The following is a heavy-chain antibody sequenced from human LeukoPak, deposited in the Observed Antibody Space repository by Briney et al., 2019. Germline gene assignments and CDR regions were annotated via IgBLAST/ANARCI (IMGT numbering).Heavy chain of an antibody. Sequence: GGSLRLSCAASGFTFDDYGMSWVRQAPGKGLEWVSGINWNGGSTGYADSVKGRFTISRDNAKNSLYLQMNSLRAEDTAVYYCARDPHYYGSGSYLDYWGQGTLVTVSS. CDR1: GFTFDDYG. J-gene: IGHJ4*02. D-gene: IGHD3-10*01. CDR2: INWNGGST. V-gene: IGHV3-20*04. CDR3: ARDPHYYGSGSYLDY.